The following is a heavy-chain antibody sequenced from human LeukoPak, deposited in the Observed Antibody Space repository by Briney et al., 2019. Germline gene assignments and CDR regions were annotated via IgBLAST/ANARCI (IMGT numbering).Heavy chain of an antibody. CDR2: IYNSGAT. D-gene: IGHD6-19*01. CDR3: ARDSEIKWFYS. J-gene: IGHJ5*01. CDR1: GGSIRSENYY. Sequence: SETLSLTCTVSGGSIRSENYYWGWIRQPPGKGLEWIGSIYNSGATYRNPSLKSRVTISLDASKNQFSLKVSPVTAADTAVYYCARDSEIKWFYSWGQGTLVTVSS. V-gene: IGHV4-39*07.